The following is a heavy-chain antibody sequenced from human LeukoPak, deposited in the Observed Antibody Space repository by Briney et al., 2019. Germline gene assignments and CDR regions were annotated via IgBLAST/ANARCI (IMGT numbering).Heavy chain of an antibody. CDR2: INPSGGST. V-gene: IGHV1-46*03. J-gene: IGHJ5*02. D-gene: IGHD3-3*01. CDR3: ARDGRVHYDFWSGYYRDEVWFDP. CDR1: GYTFTSYY. Sequence: ASVKVSCKASGYTFTSYYMHWVRQAPGQGLEWMGIINPSGGSTSYAQTFQGRVTMTRDTSTSTVYMELSSLRSEDTAVYYCARDGRVHYDFWSGYYRDEVWFDPWGQGPLVTVSS.